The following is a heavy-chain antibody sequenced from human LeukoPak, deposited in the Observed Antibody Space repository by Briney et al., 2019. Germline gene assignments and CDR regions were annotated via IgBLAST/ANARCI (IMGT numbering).Heavy chain of an antibody. V-gene: IGHV4-34*01. D-gene: IGHD3-9*01. J-gene: IGHJ4*02. CDR3: ASSRRDFYDILTGDPPYYFDY. Sequence: SETLSLTCAVYGGSFSGYYWSWIRQPPGKGLEWIGEINHSGSTNYNPSLKSRVTMSVDTSKNQFSLKLSSVTAADTAVYYCASSRRDFYDILTGDPPYYFDYWGQGTLVTVSS. CDR2: INHSGST. CDR1: GGSFSGYY.